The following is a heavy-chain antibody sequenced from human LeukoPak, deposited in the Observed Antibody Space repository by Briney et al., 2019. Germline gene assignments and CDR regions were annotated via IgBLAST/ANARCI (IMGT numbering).Heavy chain of an antibody. V-gene: IGHV1-69*04. D-gene: IGHD6-6*01. CDR1: GGTFSSYA. CDR2: IIPILGIA. J-gene: IGHJ5*02. Sequence: SVNVSCKASGGTFSSYAISWVRQAPGQGLEWMGRIIPILGIANYAQKFQGRVTITADESTSTAYMELSSLRSEDTAVYYCARVPIAARRVNWFDPWGQGTLVTVSS. CDR3: ARVPIAARRVNWFDP.